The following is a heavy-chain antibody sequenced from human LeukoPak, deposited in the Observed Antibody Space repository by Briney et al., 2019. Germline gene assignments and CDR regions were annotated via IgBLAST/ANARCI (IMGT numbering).Heavy chain of an antibody. V-gene: IGHV4-38-2*02. CDR1: DYSISSGYF. D-gene: IGHD3-10*01. CDR2: IYHSGTT. J-gene: IGHJ4*02. CDR3: ARDFDYYGSGSFDY. Sequence: SETLSLTCTVSDYSISSGYFWGWIRQPPGKGLEWIGSIYHSGTTYYNPSLKSRVTISVDTSKNQFSLKLTSVTAADTAVYYCARDFDYYGSGSFDYWGQGTLVTVSS.